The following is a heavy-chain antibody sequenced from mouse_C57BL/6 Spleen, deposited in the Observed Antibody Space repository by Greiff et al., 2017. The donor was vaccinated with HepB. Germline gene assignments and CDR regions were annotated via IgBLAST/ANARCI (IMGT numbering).Heavy chain of an antibody. CDR2: IYPGNSDT. CDR1: GYTFTSYW. Sequence: VQLKQSGTVLARPGASVKMSCKTSGYTFTSYWMHWVKQRPGQGLEWIGAIYPGNSDTSYNQKFKGKAKLTAVTSASTAYMELSSLTNEDSAVYYCTRDDGYDVEYFDYWGQGTTLTVSS. CDR3: TRDDGYDVEYFDY. J-gene: IGHJ2*01. V-gene: IGHV1-5*01. D-gene: IGHD2-2*01.